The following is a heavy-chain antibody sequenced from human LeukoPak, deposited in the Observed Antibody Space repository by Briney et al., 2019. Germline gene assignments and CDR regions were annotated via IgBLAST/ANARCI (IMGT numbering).Heavy chain of an antibody. V-gene: IGHV3-30-3*01. D-gene: IGHD3-10*01. CDR1: GFTFSSYA. CDR2: ISYNGSNK. J-gene: IGHJ1*01. CDR3: AREPSGNFGELVSSAEYFQH. Sequence: PGGSLRLSCAASGFTFSSYAMYWVRQAPGKGLEWVAVISYNGSNKYYADSVKGRFMISRDNSKNTVYLQMNSLRIEDTAVYYCAREPSGNFGELVSSAEYFQHWGQGTRVTVSS.